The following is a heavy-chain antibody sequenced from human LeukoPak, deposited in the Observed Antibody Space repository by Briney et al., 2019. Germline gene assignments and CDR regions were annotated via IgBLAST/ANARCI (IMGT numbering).Heavy chain of an antibody. CDR3: ASGRKIAAAGMWYDY. V-gene: IGHV5-51*01. CDR2: IYPGDSDT. D-gene: IGHD6-13*01. J-gene: IGHJ4*02. Sequence: HGESLKISCKGSGYRFTSYWIGWVRQMPGKGLDWIGIIYPGDSDTRYSPSFQGQVTISADKSISTAYLQWSSLKASDTAMYYCASGRKIAAAGMWYDYWGQGTLVTVSS. CDR1: GYRFTSYW.